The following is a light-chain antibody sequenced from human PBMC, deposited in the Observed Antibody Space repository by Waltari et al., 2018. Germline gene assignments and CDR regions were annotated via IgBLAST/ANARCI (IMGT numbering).Light chain of an antibody. CDR2: NTA. Sequence: QTVVTQEPSLSISPGGTVTVTCGLISASVSTHNYPSWYRQTPGQSPRTRIYNTAVRPSGVPDRFSGSILGTKAALTLTGAQADDEDDYYCLLQMPGGIWVFGGGTKLTVL. CDR1: SASVSTHNY. V-gene: IGLV8-61*01. J-gene: IGLJ3*02. CDR3: LLQMPGGIWV.